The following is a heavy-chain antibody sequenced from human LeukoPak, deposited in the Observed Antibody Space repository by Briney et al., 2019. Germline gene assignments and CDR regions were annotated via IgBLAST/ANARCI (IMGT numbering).Heavy chain of an antibody. CDR2: ISRSSDYI. Sequence: KSGGSLRLSCAASGFIFSGYSMNWVRQAPGKGLEWVASISRSSDYIYYADSVKGRFTISRDNSKNTLYLQMNSLRPEDTAVYYCARDLGYGWELGYWGQGTLVTVSS. CDR3: ARDLGYGWELGY. V-gene: IGHV3-21*01. D-gene: IGHD1-26*01. J-gene: IGHJ4*02. CDR1: GFIFSGYS.